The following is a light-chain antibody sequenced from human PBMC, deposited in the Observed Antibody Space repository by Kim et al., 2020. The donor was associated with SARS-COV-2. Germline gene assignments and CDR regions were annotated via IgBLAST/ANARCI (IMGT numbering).Light chain of an antibody. CDR1: QSVRTK. J-gene: IGKJ5*01. CDR2: GAS. V-gene: IGKV3D-15*01. CDR3: QQYDNWPPIT. Sequence: SPGERATLSCRASQSVRTKLAWYQQKPGQAPRLLIYGASTRATGIPARFSGSGSWTDFTLTINNLQSEDFAVYFCQQYDNWPPITFGQGTRLEIK.